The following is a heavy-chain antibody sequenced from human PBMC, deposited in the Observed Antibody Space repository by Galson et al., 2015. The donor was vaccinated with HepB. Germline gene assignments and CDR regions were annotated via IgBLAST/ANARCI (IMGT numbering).Heavy chain of an antibody. V-gene: IGHV5-10-1*01. D-gene: IGHD5-18*01. J-gene: IGHJ4*02. CDR1: GYSFTSYW. Sequence: QSGAEVKKPGESLRISCKASGYSFTSYWISWVRQMPGKGLEWMGRIDPSDSYTNYSPSFQGHVTISAGKSITTAYLQWSSLKASDTAMYYCARGGGYNFGSDYWGQGTLVTVSS. CDR3: ARGGGYNFGSDY. CDR2: IDPSDSYT.